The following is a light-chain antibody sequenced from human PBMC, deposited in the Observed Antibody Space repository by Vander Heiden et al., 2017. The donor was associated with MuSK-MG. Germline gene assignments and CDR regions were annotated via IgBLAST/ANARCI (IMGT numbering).Light chain of an antibody. CDR3: QQDNSYPYT. Sequence: DIQMTQSPSTLSASVGDRVTITCRASQSISSWLAWYQQKPGKAPKLLIYDASSLESGVPSRFSGRGSGTEFTLTISSLQPDDFATYYCQQDNSYPYTFGQGTKLEIK. CDR1: QSISSW. V-gene: IGKV1-5*01. CDR2: DAS. J-gene: IGKJ2*01.